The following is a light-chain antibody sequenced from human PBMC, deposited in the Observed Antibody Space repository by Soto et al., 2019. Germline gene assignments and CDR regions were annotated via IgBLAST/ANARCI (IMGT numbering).Light chain of an antibody. CDR3: NSYVGSNNYV. V-gene: IGLV2-8*01. CDR1: ASDIGRYNY. CDR2: EVT. Sequence: QSVLTQPTSASGSPGQSVTISCIGTASDIGRYNYVSWYQHHPGKAPKLIIYEVTKRPSGVPDRFSGSKSGNTASLTVSGLQADDEADYYCNSYVGSNNYVFGTGTKLTVL. J-gene: IGLJ1*01.